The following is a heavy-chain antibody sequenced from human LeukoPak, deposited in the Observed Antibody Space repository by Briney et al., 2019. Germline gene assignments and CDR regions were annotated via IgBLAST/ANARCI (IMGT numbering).Heavy chain of an antibody. CDR2: IKQDGSEK. Sequence: GGSLRLSYAASGFTFSSYWMSWVRQAPGKGLEWVANIKQDGSEKYYVDSVKGRFTISRDNAKNSLYLQMNSLRAEDTAVYYCARAQVPAAMDYWGQGTLVTVSS. D-gene: IGHD2-2*01. CDR1: GFTFSSYW. CDR3: ARAQVPAAMDY. V-gene: IGHV3-7*03. J-gene: IGHJ4*02.